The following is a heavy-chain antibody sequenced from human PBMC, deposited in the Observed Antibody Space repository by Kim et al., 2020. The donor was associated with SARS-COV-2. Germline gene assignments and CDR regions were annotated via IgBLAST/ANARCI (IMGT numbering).Heavy chain of an antibody. Sequence: PSLQSRVTLSVDTSKHQFSLKLSSVTAADTAVYYCARLLAHISVAAPFDHWGQGTLVTVSS. V-gene: IGHV4-39*01. CDR3: ARLLAHISVAAPFDH. D-gene: IGHD6-19*01. J-gene: IGHJ4*02.